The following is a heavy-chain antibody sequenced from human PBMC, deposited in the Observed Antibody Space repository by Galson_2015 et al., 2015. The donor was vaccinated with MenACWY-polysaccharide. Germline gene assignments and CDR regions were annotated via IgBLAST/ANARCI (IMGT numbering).Heavy chain of an antibody. J-gene: IGHJ5*02. Sequence: SCKASGDTFSNYAISWVRQAPGQGLEWMGRIIPFLGIAKYAQKFQDRVTITADKSTSTVYMELSSLRSEDTAVYYCARVFCSGSSCYFDPWGQGTQVTVSS. V-gene: IGHV1-69*04. D-gene: IGHD2-15*01. CDR1: GDTFSNYA. CDR3: ARVFCSGSSCYFDP. CDR2: IIPFLGIA.